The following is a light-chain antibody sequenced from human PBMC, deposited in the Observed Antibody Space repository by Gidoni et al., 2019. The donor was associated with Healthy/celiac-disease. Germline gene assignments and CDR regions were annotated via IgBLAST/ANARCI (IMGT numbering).Light chain of an antibody. CDR2: WAS. Sequence: DIVMTQHPNSLAVSRGERATINCKSSQSVFYSSNNKNYLAWYKQKPGQPPKLLIYWASTRESGVPDRFSGSGFGPDFTLTISSLQAEDVAVYYCQQYYSTPYTCGQGTKLEIK. CDR1: QSVFYSSNNKNY. V-gene: IGKV4-1*01. J-gene: IGKJ2*01. CDR3: QQYYSTPYT.